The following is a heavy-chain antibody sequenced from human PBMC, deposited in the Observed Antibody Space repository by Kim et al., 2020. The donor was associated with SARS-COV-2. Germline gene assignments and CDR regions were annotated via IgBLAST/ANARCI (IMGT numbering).Heavy chain of an antibody. D-gene: IGHD2-15*01. CDR1: GGSISSSSYY. J-gene: IGHJ5*02. V-gene: IGHV4-39*01. Sequence: SETLSLTCTVSGGSISSSSYYWGWIRQPPGKGLEWIGSIYYSGSTYYNPSLKSRVTISVDTSKNQFSLKLSSVTAADTAVYYCARQGFEVQMDWFDPWGQGTLVTVSS. CDR3: ARQGFEVQMDWFDP. CDR2: IYYSGST.